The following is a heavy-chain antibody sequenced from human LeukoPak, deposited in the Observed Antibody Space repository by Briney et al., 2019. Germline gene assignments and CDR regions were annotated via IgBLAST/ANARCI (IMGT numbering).Heavy chain of an antibody. D-gene: IGHD4-11*01. CDR2: ISYDGSNK. Sequence: GGSLRLSCAASGFTFSSYGMHWVRQAPGKGLEWVAVISYDGSNKYYADSVKGRFTISRDNSKNTLYLQMNSLRVEDTAVYYCARGSRDDYSNPPFDHWGQGTLVPVSS. J-gene: IGHJ4*02. CDR1: GFTFSSYG. V-gene: IGHV3-30*03. CDR3: ARGSRDDYSNPPFDH.